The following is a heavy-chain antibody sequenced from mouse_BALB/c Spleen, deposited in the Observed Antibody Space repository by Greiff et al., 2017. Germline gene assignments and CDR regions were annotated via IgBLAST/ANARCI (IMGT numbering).Heavy chain of an antibody. CDR1: GYTFTSYW. J-gene: IGHJ2*01. V-gene: IGHV1-7*01. CDR3: AIITTGDY. CDR2: INPSTGYT. D-gene: IGHD1-1*01. Sequence: QVQLQQSGAELAKPGASVKMSCKASGYTFTSYWMHWVKQRPGQGLEWIGYINPSTGYTEYNQKFKDKATLTADKSSSTAYMQLSSLTSEDSAVYYCAIITTGDYWGQGTTLTVSS.